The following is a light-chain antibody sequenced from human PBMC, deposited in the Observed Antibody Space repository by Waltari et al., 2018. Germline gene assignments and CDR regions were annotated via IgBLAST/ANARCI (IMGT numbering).Light chain of an antibody. V-gene: IGLV2-11*02. CDR2: DVN. CDR3: CSYAGADTSVV. Sequence: CTGTSSDIGGYDFVSWYQQYPGKAPKLIIYDVNKRPPGVPDRFSGSKSGNTASLTISGLLNEDEADYYCCSYAGADTSVVFGGGTTLTVL. CDR1: SSDIGGYDF. J-gene: IGLJ2*01.